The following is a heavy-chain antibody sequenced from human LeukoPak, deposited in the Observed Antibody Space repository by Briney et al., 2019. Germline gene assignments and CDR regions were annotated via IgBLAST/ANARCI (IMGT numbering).Heavy chain of an antibody. Sequence: GRSLRLSCAASGFTFSSYGMHWVRQAPGKGLEWVAVIWYDGSNKYYADSVRGRFTISRDNSKNTLYLQMYSLRAEDTAVYYCARDFLPFGGVIGLEAFDIWGQGTMVTVSS. J-gene: IGHJ3*02. CDR2: IWYDGSNK. CDR1: GFTFSSYG. D-gene: IGHD3-16*02. CDR3: ARDFLPFGGVIGLEAFDI. V-gene: IGHV3-33*01.